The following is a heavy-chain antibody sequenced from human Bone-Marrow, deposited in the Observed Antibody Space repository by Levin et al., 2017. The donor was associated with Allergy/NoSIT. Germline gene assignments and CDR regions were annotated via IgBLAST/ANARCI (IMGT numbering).Heavy chain of an antibody. Sequence: GESLKISCAASGFTFSDSAVHWVRQASGKGLEWVGYIRKKDYNYATAYAESVKGRFTVSRDDSKNTAYLQMNSLKTEDTAVYYCARPLNGWDLYAMDVWGQGTTVTVSS. D-gene: IGHD6-19*01. CDR2: IRKKDYNYAT. CDR3: ARPLNGWDLYAMDV. J-gene: IGHJ6*02. V-gene: IGHV3-73*01. CDR1: GFTFSDSA.